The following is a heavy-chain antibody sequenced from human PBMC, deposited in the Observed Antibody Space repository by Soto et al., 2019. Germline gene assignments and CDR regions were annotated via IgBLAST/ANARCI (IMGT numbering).Heavy chain of an antibody. CDR3: AKGGSGSYYKWGGY. V-gene: IGHV3-23*01. Sequence: GGSLRLSCAASGFTFSSYAMSWVRQAPGKGLEWVSAISGSGGSTYYADSVKGRFTISRDNSKNTLYLQMNSLRAEDTAVYYCAKGGSGSYYKWGGYWGQGTLVTVSS. J-gene: IGHJ4*02. CDR2: ISGSGGST. D-gene: IGHD3-10*01. CDR1: GFTFSSYA.